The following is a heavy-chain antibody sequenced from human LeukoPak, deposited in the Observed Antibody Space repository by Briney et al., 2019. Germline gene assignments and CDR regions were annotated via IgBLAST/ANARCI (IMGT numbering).Heavy chain of an antibody. CDR1: GFTVSSNY. Sequence: PGGSLRLSCAASGFTVSSNYMSWVRQAPGKGLEWVSVTYSGGSTYYADSVKGRFTISRDNSKNTLYLQVNSLRAEDTAVYYCARDRYSSGWYGDFDCWGQGTLVTVSS. J-gene: IGHJ4*02. D-gene: IGHD6-19*01. V-gene: IGHV3-53*05. CDR3: ARDRYSSGWYGDFDC. CDR2: TYSGGST.